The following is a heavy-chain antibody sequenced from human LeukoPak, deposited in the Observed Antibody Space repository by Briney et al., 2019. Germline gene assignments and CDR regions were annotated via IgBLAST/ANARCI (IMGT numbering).Heavy chain of an antibody. CDR1: GFTFSSYA. D-gene: IGHD3-22*01. Sequence: GGSLRLSCAASGFTFSSYAMSWVRQAPGKGLEWVSAISGSGGSTYYADSVKGRFTISRDNSKNTLYLQMNSLRAEDTAVYHCAKDYDSSGYYYWLDYWGQGTLVTVSS. CDR2: ISGSGGST. J-gene: IGHJ4*02. V-gene: IGHV3-23*01. CDR3: AKDYDSSGYYYWLDY.